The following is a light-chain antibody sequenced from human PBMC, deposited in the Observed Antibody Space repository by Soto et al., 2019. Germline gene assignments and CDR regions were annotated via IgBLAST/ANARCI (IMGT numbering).Light chain of an antibody. CDR3: QQRSNWPLT. CDR1: QSVSSY. V-gene: IGKV3-11*01. CDR2: DAS. J-gene: IGKJ4*01. Sequence: IVLTQPPATLSLSPGERATLSCRASQSVSSYLAWYQQKPGQAPRLLIYDASNRATGIPARFSGSGSGTDFTLTISSLEPEDFAVYYCQQRSNWPLTLGGGPKVDIK.